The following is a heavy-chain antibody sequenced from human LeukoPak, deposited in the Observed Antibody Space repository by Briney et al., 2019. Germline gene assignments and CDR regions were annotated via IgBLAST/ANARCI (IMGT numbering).Heavy chain of an antibody. V-gene: IGHV3-9*01. J-gene: IGHJ3*02. CDR3: AKDIGITMVRGVILGAFDI. CDR1: GFTFDDYA. D-gene: IGHD3-10*01. CDR2: ISWDGGSI. Sequence: PGGSLRLSCAASGFTFDDYAMHWVRQAPGKGLEWVSGISWDGGSIGYADSVKGRFTISRDNAKNSLYLQMNSLRAEDTALYYCAKDIGITMVRGVILGAFDIWGQGTMVTVSS.